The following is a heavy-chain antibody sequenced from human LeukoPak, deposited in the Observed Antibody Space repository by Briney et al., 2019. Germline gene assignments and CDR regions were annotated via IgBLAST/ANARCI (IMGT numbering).Heavy chain of an antibody. Sequence: ASVKISCKVSGYTFTDYYMHWVQQAPGKGLEWMGLVDPEDGKTIYAEKFQGRVTITADTSTDTAYMELSSLRSEDTAVYYCATGWEVGSGYFDYWGQGTLVTVSS. CDR2: VDPEDGKT. J-gene: IGHJ4*02. D-gene: IGHD1-26*01. CDR1: GYTFTDYY. V-gene: IGHV1-69-2*01. CDR3: ATGWEVGSGYFDY.